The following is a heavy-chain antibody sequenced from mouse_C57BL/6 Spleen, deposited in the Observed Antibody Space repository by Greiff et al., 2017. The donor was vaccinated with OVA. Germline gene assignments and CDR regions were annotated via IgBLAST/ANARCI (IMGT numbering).Heavy chain of an antibody. J-gene: IGHJ2*01. CDR2: INPNNGGT. CDR1: GYTFTDYY. V-gene: IGHV1-26*01. Sequence: EVKLVESGPELVKPGASVKISCKASGYTFTDYYMNWVKQSHGKSLEWIGDINPNNGGTSYNQKFKGKATLTVDKSSSTAYMELRSLTSEDSAVYYCARLRYDGYPYYFDYWGQGTTLTVSS. D-gene: IGHD2-3*01. CDR3: ARLRYDGYPYYFDY.